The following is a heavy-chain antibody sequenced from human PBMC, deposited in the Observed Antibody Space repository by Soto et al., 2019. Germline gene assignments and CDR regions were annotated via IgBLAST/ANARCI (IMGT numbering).Heavy chain of an antibody. CDR2: IRKDGSKT. J-gene: IGHJ3*02. V-gene: IGHV3-7*05. CDR1: GFTFSSDW. Sequence: EVRLVESGGGLVQPGGSLRLSCAASGFTFSSDWMTWVRQAPGKGLEWVANIRKDGSKTSYLDSVRGRFTISRDNAQSSLYLQMDSLRAEDTSLYYCARDVSAVTSSLYFDAFDRWGQGTMVTVSS. D-gene: IGHD6-13*01. CDR3: ARDVSAVTSSLYFDAFDR.